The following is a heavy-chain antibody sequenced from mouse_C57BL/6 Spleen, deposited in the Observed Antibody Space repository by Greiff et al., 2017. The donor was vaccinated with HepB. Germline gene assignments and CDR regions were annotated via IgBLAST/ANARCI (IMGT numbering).Heavy chain of an antibody. Sequence: EVNVVESGGGLVKPGGSLKLSCAASGFTFSDYGMHWVRQAPEKGLEWVAYISSGSSTIYYADTVKGRFTISRDNAKNTLFLQMTSLRSEDTAMYYCARPRGYDWDSYWYFDVWGTGTTVTVSS. CDR3: ARPRGYDWDSYWYFDV. D-gene: IGHD2-2*01. J-gene: IGHJ1*03. CDR2: ISSGSSTI. CDR1: GFTFSDYG. V-gene: IGHV5-17*01.